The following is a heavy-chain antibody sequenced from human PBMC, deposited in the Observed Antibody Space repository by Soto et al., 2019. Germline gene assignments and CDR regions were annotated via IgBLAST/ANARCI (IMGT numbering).Heavy chain of an antibody. V-gene: IGHV1-69*06. CDR3: ASGRVFAPARASKYYYYYGMDV. Sequence: SYAISWVRQAPGQGLEWMGGIIPIFGTANYAQKFQGRVTITADKSTSTAYMELSSLRSEDTAVYYCASGRVFAPARASKYYYYYGMDVWGQGTTVTVSS. CDR2: IIPIFGTA. J-gene: IGHJ6*02. CDR1: SYA.